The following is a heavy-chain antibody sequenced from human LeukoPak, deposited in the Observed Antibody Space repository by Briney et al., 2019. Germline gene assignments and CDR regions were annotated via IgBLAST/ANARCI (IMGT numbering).Heavy chain of an antibody. J-gene: IGHJ4*02. V-gene: IGHV3-30-3*01. CDR1: GFTFSSYA. D-gene: IGHD1-26*01. CDR3: AGLIVGATKDDY. Sequence: GRSLRLSCAASGFTFSSYAMHWVRQAPGKGLEWVAVISYDGSNKYYADSVKGRFTISRDNSKNTLYLQMNSLRAEDTAVYYCAGLIVGATKDDYWGQGTLVTVSS. CDR2: ISYDGSNK.